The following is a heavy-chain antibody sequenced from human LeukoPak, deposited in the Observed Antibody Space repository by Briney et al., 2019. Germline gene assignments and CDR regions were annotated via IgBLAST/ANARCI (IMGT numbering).Heavy chain of an antibody. CDR3: ARDVWGATNY. CDR1: GFTVSSNY. CDR2: IYSGGCT. Sequence: GGSLRLSCAASGFTVSSNYMSWVRQAPGKGLEWVSVIYSGGCTYYADSVKGRFTISRDNSKNTLYLQMNSLRAEDTAVYYCARDVWGATNYWGQGTLVTVSS. D-gene: IGHD1-26*01. V-gene: IGHV3-66*02. J-gene: IGHJ4*02.